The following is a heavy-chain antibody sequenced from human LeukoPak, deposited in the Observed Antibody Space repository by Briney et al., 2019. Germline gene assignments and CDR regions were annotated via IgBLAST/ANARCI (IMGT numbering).Heavy chain of an antibody. Sequence: PGGSLRLSCAASAFTFSAFAMHWVRQAPGKGLDWVAVISYDGSNKYYADSVKGRFTISRDNSKNTLYLQMDSLRAEDTAVYYCATDCCDPYYESGAKIGGIDFWGQGTLVTVSS. CDR1: AFTFSAFA. J-gene: IGHJ4*02. CDR2: ISYDGSNK. V-gene: IGHV3-30-3*01. CDR3: ATDCCDPYYESGAKIGGIDF. D-gene: IGHD3-10*01.